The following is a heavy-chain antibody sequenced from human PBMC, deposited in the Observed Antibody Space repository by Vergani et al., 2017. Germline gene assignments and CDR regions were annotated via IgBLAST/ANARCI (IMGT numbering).Heavy chain of an antibody. J-gene: IGHJ5*02. CDR3: ARHSTVEWLVKLGWIDP. V-gene: IGHV4-39*01. CDR2: TYYSGST. Sequence: QLQLQESGPGLVKPSATLSLTCSVSGASIRSSNYYWGCIRQPPGKGLEWIASTYYSGSTYYNPSLKSRVTISVDTSKNQFSLKLSSVTAADTAVYFCARHSTVEWLVKLGWIDPWGQGILVTVSS. D-gene: IGHD6-19*01. CDR1: GASIRSSNYY.